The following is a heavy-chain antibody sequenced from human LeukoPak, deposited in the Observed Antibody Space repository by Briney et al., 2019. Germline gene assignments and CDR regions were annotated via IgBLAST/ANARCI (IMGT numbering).Heavy chain of an antibody. Sequence: PGGSLRLPCAASGFSFSDYGMHWVRQAPGKGLEWVAVIWYDGSNKYYADSVKGRFTISRDNSKNMVYLQMNSLRVEDTAVYYCASLYIYSSGWYYFDYWGQGTLVTVSS. CDR1: GFSFSDYG. CDR2: IWYDGSNK. J-gene: IGHJ4*02. CDR3: ASLYIYSSGWYYFDY. D-gene: IGHD6-19*01. V-gene: IGHV3-33*01.